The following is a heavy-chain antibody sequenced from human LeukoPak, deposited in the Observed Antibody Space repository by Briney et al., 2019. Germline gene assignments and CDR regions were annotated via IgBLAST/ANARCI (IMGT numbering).Heavy chain of an antibody. V-gene: IGHV3-21*01. D-gene: IGHD3-9*01. J-gene: IGHJ2*01. Sequence: PGGSLRLSCAASGFTFSSYSMNWVRQAPGKGLEWVSSISSSSSYIYYADSVKGRFTISRDNAKNSLYLQMNSLRAEDTAVYYCAREPLRYFDWLPKSAYWYFDLWGRGTLVTVSS. CDR2: ISSSSSYI. CDR3: AREPLRYFDWLPKSAYWYFDL. CDR1: GFTFSSYS.